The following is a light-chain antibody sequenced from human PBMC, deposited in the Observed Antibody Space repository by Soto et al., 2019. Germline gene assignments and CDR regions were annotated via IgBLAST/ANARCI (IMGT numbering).Light chain of an antibody. V-gene: IGKV2-28*01. CDR1: QSLLHTNGYNY. CDR3: MQAQHTPLT. CDR2: LGS. J-gene: IGKJ4*01. Sequence: DIVMTQSPLSLPVTPGEPASISCRSSQSLLHTNGYNYLDWYLQKPGQSPQLLVYLGSYRASGVPDRFSGSGSGTDFTLMISRVEAEDVRLYYSMQAQHTPLTFGGETKVDIK.